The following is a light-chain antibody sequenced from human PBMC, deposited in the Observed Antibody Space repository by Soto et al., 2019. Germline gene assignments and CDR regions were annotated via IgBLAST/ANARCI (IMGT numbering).Light chain of an antibody. Sequence: DIQMTQSPSTLSASVGDRVTITWRASQSITTWLAWYQQKPGKAPKLLIYKAINLQSGVPSRFSGSGSGTEFTLTISSLQPDDFGTYYCQRYNDYQYVFGQGTKL. CDR2: KAI. J-gene: IGKJ2*01. CDR1: QSITTW. V-gene: IGKV1-5*03. CDR3: QRYNDYQYV.